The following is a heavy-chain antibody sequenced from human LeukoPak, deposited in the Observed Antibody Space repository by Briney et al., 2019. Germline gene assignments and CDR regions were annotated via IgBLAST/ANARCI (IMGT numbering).Heavy chain of an antibody. CDR3: ARVCAAPLRFVDY. J-gene: IGHJ4*02. V-gene: IGHV4-34*01. Sequence: PSETLSLTCAVYGGSFSGYYLSWIRQPPGKGLEWIGEINHSGSTNYNPSLKSRVTISVDTSKNQFSLKLSSVTAADTAVYYCARVCAAPLRFVDYCGQGTLVTVSS. CDR2: INHSGST. D-gene: IGHD6-6*01. CDR1: GGSFSGYY.